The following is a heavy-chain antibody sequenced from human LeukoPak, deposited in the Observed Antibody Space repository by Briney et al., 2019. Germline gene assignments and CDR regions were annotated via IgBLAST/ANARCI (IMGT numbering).Heavy chain of an antibody. Sequence: PSETLSLTCTVSGGSISSYYWSWIRQPARKGLEWIGRIYTSGSTNYNPSLKSRVTMSVDTSKNQFSLKLSSVTAADTAVYYCARIVVVVAATRIGNYYMDVWGKGTTVTVSS. J-gene: IGHJ6*03. D-gene: IGHD2-15*01. CDR3: ARIVVVVAATRIGNYYMDV. V-gene: IGHV4-4*07. CDR2: IYTSGST. CDR1: GGSISSYY.